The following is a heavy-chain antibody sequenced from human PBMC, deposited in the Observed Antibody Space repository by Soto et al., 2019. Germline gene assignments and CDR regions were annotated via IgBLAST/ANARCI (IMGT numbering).Heavy chain of an antibody. Sequence: EVQLVETGGGLIQPGGSLRLSCAVSGFSVSNNFMIWVRQAPGKGLEWVSLIYSGGYTAYADSVRGRFAISRDGSMNTLYLQMNSLRVEDTAVYYCARDGNGQSGSPPWGQGTLVTVSS. D-gene: IGHD1-26*01. J-gene: IGHJ5*02. CDR1: GFSVSNNF. CDR3: ARDGNGQSGSPP. CDR2: IYSGGYT. V-gene: IGHV3-53*02.